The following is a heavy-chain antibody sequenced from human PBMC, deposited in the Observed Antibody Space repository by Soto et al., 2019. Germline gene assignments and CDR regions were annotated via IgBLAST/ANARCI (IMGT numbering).Heavy chain of an antibody. D-gene: IGHD3-22*01. V-gene: IGHV7-4-1*01. CDR2: INTNTGNP. CDR3: ARESAQWLFPIGYDYYYTDV. J-gene: IGHJ6*03. Sequence: ASVKVSCKASGYTFTSYAMNWVRQAPGQGLEWMGWINTNTGNPTYAQGFTGRFVFSLDTSVSTAYLQICSLKAEDTAVYYCARESAQWLFPIGYDYYYTDVWGKGTTVNVSS. CDR1: GYTFTSYA.